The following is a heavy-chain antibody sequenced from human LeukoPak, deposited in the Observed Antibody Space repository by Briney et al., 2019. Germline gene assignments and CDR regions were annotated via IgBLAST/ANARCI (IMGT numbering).Heavy chain of an antibody. J-gene: IGHJ3*02. CDR1: SYSIPSGYY. D-gene: IGHD3-10*01. CDR2: IFYSGST. V-gene: IGHV4-38-2*02. CDR3: AKSNGYGLVDI. Sequence: PSETLSLTCSVSSYSIPSGYYWGWIRQPPGKGLEWIGNIFYSGSTYYSPSLKSRVTISLDTSRNQFSLKLNSVTAADTAVYYCAKSNGYGLVDIWGQGTMVTVSS.